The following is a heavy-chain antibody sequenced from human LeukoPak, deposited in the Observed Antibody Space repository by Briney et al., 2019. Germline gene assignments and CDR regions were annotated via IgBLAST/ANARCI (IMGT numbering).Heavy chain of an antibody. V-gene: IGHV3-30*02. D-gene: IGHD6-13*01. Sequence: TGGSLRLSXAASGFTFRSYGMHWVGQPPGKGLEWVAFIRYDGSNKYYGDSVKGRFTISRDNSKNTLYLQMDSLRTEDTAVYYCAKGGSSSWDALEYWGQGTLVTVSS. CDR1: GFTFRSYG. CDR2: IRYDGSNK. CDR3: AKGGSSSWDALEY. J-gene: IGHJ4*02.